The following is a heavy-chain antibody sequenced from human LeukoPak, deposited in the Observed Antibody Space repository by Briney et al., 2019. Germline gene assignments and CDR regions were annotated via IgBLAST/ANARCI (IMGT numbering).Heavy chain of an antibody. V-gene: IGHV3-21*01. Sequence: GSLRLSCAASGFTFSSYSMNWVRQAPGKGLEWVSSISSSSSYIYYADSVKGRFTIPRDNAKNSLYLQMNSLRAEDTAVYYCASNSGWTLFDYWGQGTLVTVSS. D-gene: IGHD6-19*01. CDR1: GFTFSSYS. CDR3: ASNSGWTLFDY. CDR2: ISSSSSYI. J-gene: IGHJ4*02.